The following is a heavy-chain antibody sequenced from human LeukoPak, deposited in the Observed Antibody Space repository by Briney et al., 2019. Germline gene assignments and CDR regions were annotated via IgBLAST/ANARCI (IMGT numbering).Heavy chain of an antibody. CDR2: IYYSGST. CDR1: GGSISSSSYY. J-gene: IGHJ3*02. D-gene: IGHD3-22*01. CDR3: ARGRYYYDSSGWDVDAFDI. V-gene: IGHV4-39*07. Sequence: PSETLSLTCTVSGGSISSSSYYWGWIRQPPGKGLEWIGSIYYSGSTYYNPSLKSRVTISVDTSKNQFSLKLSSVTAADTAVYYCARGRYYYDSSGWDVDAFDIWGQGTMVTVSS.